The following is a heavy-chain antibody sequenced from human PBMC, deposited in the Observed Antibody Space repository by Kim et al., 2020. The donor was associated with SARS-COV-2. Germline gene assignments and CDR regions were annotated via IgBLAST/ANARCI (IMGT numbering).Heavy chain of an antibody. J-gene: IGHJ4*02. CDR2: IIPIFGTA. CDR1: GGTFSSYA. Sequence: SVKVSCKASGGTFSSYAISWVRQAPGQGLEWMGGIIPIFGTANYAQKFQGRVTITADESTSTAYMELSSLRSEDTAVYYCARGRGEYYDSSGQYWGQGTLVTVSS. CDR3: ARGRGEYYDSSGQY. V-gene: IGHV1-69*13. D-gene: IGHD3-22*01.